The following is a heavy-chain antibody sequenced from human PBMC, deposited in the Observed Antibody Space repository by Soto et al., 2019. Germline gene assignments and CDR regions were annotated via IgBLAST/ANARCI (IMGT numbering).Heavy chain of an antibody. Sequence: GGSLRLSCAASGFTFSSYGMHWVRQAPGKGLEWVAVISYDGSNKYYADSVKGRFTISRDNSKNTLYLQMNSLRAEDTAVYYCAKDILACGDIWGQGTMVTVSS. J-gene: IGHJ3*02. CDR2: ISYDGSNK. CDR1: GFTFSSYG. D-gene: IGHD2-15*01. CDR3: AKDILACGDI. V-gene: IGHV3-30*18.